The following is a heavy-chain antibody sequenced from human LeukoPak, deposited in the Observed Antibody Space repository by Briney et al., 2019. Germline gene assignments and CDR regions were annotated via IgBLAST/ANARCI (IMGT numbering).Heavy chain of an antibody. CDR1: GYTFTSYG. CDR3: ARSYNWNPADAFDI. Sequence: ASVKVSCKASGYTFTSYGISWVRQAPGQGLEWMGWISVYNGNTNYAQKLQGRVTMTTDTSTSTAYMELRSLRSDDTAVYYCARSYNWNPADAFDIWGQGTMVTVSS. J-gene: IGHJ3*02. V-gene: IGHV1-18*01. D-gene: IGHD1-20*01. CDR2: ISVYNGNT.